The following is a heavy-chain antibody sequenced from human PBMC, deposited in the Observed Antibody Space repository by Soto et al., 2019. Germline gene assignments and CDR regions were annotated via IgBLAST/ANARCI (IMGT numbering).Heavy chain of an antibody. Sequence: GGSLRLSCAASGFTFSSYAMNWVRQAPGKGLEWVSTISGSAVSTYYADSVKGRFTISRDNSKHTLYLQMNSLRAEDTAVYYCAKDWVAIGAIDSWGQGTLVTVSS. CDR1: GFTFSSYA. CDR3: AKDWVAIGAIDS. V-gene: IGHV3-23*01. CDR2: ISGSAVST. D-gene: IGHD2-15*01. J-gene: IGHJ4*02.